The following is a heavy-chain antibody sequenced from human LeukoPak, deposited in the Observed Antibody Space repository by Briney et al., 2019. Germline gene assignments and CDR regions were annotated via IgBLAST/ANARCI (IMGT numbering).Heavy chain of an antibody. CDR1: GVTLSSYS. CDR3: ARVGSNQWLDY. J-gene: IGHJ4*02. D-gene: IGHD6-19*01. Sequence: GGSLRLSCAASGVTLSSYSMNWGRQAPRQGLEWVSYSSGGSSTIYNADSVKGRFTISRDNAKNLLYLLMDTLRAEDTAVYYCARVGSNQWLDYWGQGTLVTVSS. CDR2: SSGGSSTI. V-gene: IGHV3-48*01.